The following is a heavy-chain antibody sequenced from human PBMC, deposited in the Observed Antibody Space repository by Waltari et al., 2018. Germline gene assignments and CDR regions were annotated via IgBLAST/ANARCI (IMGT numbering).Heavy chain of an antibody. CDR2: IYISGST. CDR3: ARGGIVGAYFDY. J-gene: IGHJ4*02. D-gene: IGHD1-26*01. Sequence: QVQLQESGPGLVKPSQTLSLTCTVSGGSISSGSYYCSWIRQPAGKGLEWIGYIYISGSTNYNTSLKSRVTISVDTSKNQCSMKLSSVTAADTAVYYCARGGIVGAYFDYWGQGTLVTVSS. CDR1: GGSISSGSYY. V-gene: IGHV4-61*09.